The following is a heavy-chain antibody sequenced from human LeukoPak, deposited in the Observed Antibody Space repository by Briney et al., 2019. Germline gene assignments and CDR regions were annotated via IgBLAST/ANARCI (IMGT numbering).Heavy chain of an antibody. J-gene: IGHJ4*02. V-gene: IGHV1-2*02. Sequence: GASVKVSCKASGYTFTGYYLHWVRQAPGQGHEWMRWINPNSGGTGYAQKFQGRVTMTRDTSISTAYMELSRLRSDDTAVYYCAKRYFDSGSYFPFDHWGQGTLVTVSS. CDR2: INPNSGGT. CDR1: GYTFTGYY. D-gene: IGHD3-10*01. CDR3: AKRYFDSGSYFPFDH.